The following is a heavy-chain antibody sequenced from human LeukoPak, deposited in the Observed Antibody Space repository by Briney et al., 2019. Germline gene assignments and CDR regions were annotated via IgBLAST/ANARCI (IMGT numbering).Heavy chain of an antibody. V-gene: IGHV3-21*01. CDR3: ARDRRGSSSTDY. Sequence: PGGSLRLSCAASGFTFSSYSMNWVRQAPGKGLEWVSSISSSSSSYIYYADSVKGRFTISRDNAKYSLYLQMNSLRAEDTAVYYCARDRRGSSSTDYWGQGTLVTVSS. D-gene: IGHD6-6*01. J-gene: IGHJ4*02. CDR2: ISSSSSSYI. CDR1: GFTFSSYS.